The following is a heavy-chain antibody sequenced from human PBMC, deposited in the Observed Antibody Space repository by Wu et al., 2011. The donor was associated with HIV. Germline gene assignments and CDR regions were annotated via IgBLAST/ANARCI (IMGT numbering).Heavy chain of an antibody. CDR1: GRTFSSDS. V-gene: IGHV1-69*16. Sequence: QVQLVQSGAEVKKPGSSVKVSCRASGRTFSSDSFSWLRQAPGQGLEWMGGIVPVLETPDYAQKFQGRLTITTDESASTVYMELSSLRSEDTALYYCARGSQYCSCYHFDYWGQGSLVTVSS. CDR2: IVPVLETP. D-gene: IGHD2-15*01. J-gene: IGHJ4*02. CDR3: ARGSQYCSCYHFDY.